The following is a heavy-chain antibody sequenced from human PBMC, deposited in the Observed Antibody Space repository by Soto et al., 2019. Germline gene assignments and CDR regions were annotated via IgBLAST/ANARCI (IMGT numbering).Heavy chain of an antibody. D-gene: IGHD6-25*01. J-gene: IGHJ3*02. CDR1: GFTVSNTY. CDR3: ARDRSDLSRADSFDI. V-gene: IGHV3-53*01. CDR2: IYRGLAT. Sequence: EVQLVESGGGLIQPGGSLRLSCAVSGFTVSNTYMSWVRQAPGKGLEWISVIYRGLATYYADSVKGRFTISRDDSRNTVYLQMNSLTTEDTAVYFCARDRSDLSRADSFDIWGQGTMVTVSS.